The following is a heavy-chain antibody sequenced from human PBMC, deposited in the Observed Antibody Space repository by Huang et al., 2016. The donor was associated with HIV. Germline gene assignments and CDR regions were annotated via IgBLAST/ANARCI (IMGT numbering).Heavy chain of an antibody. CDR2: LIPSVGTG. Sequence: QVQLVQSGSEVQKPGSTVKLSCKASGDMFGSYGFHWVRQAPGRGLEWRGRLIPSVGTGKTGQRCPDRGTITADVSTSTVYLELRGLSSGDTAFDYCAGARYLDMDTTSFIDSWGQGTLVTVSS. J-gene: IGHJ4*02. CDR3: AGARYLDMDTTSFIDS. V-gene: IGHV1-69*01. D-gene: IGHD3-9*01. CDR1: GDMFGSYG.